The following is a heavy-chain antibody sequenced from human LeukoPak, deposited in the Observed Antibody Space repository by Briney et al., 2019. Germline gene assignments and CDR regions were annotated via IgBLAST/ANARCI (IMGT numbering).Heavy chain of an antibody. V-gene: IGHV4-59*01. D-gene: IGHD1-26*01. Sequence: PSETLSLTCSASGGSISTYYWSWIRQPPGKGLEWIGYVDYSGSTNYNPSLKSRVTISVDTSKNQFSLKLSSVTAADTAVYYCARVGPWCFDLWGRGTLVTVSS. J-gene: IGHJ2*01. CDR1: GGSISTYY. CDR3: ARVGPWCFDL. CDR2: VDYSGST.